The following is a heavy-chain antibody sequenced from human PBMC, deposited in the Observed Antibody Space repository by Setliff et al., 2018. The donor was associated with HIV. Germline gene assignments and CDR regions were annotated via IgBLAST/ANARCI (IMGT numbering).Heavy chain of an antibody. Sequence: SETLSLTCTVSGDFFSSDYYWGWIRQTPGKGLEWIGYIYYSGDTYYNATLQSRATISVDTSKNQFSLKVSSVTAADTAVYYCARDRGGGYNNLDYWGQGTLVTVSS. CDR2: IYYSGDT. V-gene: IGHV4-30-4*08. J-gene: IGHJ4*02. CDR3: ARDRGGGYNNLDY. D-gene: IGHD5-12*01. CDR1: GDFFSSDYY.